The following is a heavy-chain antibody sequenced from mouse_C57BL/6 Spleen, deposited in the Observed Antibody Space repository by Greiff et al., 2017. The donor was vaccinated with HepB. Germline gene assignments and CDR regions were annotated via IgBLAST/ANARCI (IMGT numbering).Heavy chain of an antibody. CDR1: EYAFPSHD. Sequence: EVQGVESGGGLVQPGESLKLSCESTEYAFPSHDMSWVRKTPEKRLELVAAINSYGGSTYYPDTMERRFIISRDNTKKTLYLQMSSLTSEDTALYYCARQDDLGYFDVWGTGTTVTVSA. CDR3: ARQDDLGYFDV. V-gene: IGHV5-2*01. D-gene: IGHD2-4*01. CDR2: INSYGGST. J-gene: IGHJ1*03.